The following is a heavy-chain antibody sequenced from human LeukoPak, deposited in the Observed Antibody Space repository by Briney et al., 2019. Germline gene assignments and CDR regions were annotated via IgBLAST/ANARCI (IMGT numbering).Heavy chain of an antibody. Sequence: GASVKVSCKASGYTFTGYYMHWVRQAPGQGLEWMGWINPNSGGTNYAQKFQGRVTMTRDTSISTAYMELSRLRSDDTAVYYCARSRTDEYSSSGALDYWGQGTLVTLSS. D-gene: IGHD6-6*01. CDR2: INPNSGGT. J-gene: IGHJ4*02. V-gene: IGHV1-2*02. CDR3: ARSRTDEYSSSGALDY. CDR1: GYTFTGYY.